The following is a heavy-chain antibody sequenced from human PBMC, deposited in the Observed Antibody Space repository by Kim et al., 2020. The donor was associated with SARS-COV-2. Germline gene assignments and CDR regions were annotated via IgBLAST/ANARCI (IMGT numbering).Heavy chain of an antibody. Sequence: SETLSLTCAVSGCSFSGYYWSWIRQPPGKGLEWIGEINHSGSTNYNPSLKSRVTISVDTSKNQFSLKLRSVTAADTAVYYCARGGRQQLVSGGNWYDYCGHGTLVTFSS. CDR1: GCSFSGYY. V-gene: IGHV4-34*01. D-gene: IGHD6-13*01. CDR2: INHSGST. CDR3: ARGGRQQLVSGGNWYDY. J-gene: IGHJ4*01.